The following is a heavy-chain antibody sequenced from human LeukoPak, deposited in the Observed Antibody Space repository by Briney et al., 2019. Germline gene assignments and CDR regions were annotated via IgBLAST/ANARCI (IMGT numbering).Heavy chain of an antibody. V-gene: IGHV1-18*01. CDR2: ISAYNGHT. Sequence: ASVKVSCKASGYTFNDYGITWVRQAPGQGLEWMGWISAYNGHTKYAQKVQGRVTMTTDTSTSTAYMELRSLRSDDTAVYYCARGFPPRRLYDSSGYYSYYFDYWGQGTLVTVSS. CDR1: GYTFNDYG. CDR3: ARGFPPRRLYDSSGYYSYYFDY. J-gene: IGHJ4*02. D-gene: IGHD3-22*01.